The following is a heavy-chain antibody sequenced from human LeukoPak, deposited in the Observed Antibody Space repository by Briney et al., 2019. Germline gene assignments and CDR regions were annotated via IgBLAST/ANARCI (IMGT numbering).Heavy chain of an antibody. CDR3: ARALSSGYYLNWFDP. J-gene: IGHJ5*02. V-gene: IGHV4-4*07. CDR2: IYTSGST. D-gene: IGHD3-22*01. Sequence: SETLSLTCTVSGGSISSYYWSWIRQPAGKGLEWIGRIYTSGSTNYNPSLKSRVTMSVDTSKNQFSLRLSSVTAADTAVYYCARALSSGYYLNWFDPWGQGTLVTVSS. CDR1: GGSISSYY.